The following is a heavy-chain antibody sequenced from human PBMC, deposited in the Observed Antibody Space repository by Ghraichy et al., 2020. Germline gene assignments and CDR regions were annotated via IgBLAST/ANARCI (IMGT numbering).Heavy chain of an antibody. D-gene: IGHD5-18*01. V-gene: IGHV1-2*02. CDR1: GYTFTGYY. Sequence: ASVKVSCKASGYTFTGYYMHWVRQAPGQGLEWMGWINPNSGGTNYAQKFQGRVTMTRDTSISTAYMELSRLRSDDTAVYYCARVPRGYSYGTDYWGQGTLVTVSS. CDR3: ARVPRGYSYGTDY. CDR2: INPNSGGT. J-gene: IGHJ4*02.